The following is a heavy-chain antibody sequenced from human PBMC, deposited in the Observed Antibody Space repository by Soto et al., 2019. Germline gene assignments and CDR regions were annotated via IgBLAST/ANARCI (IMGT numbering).Heavy chain of an antibody. Sequence: EVQLVESGGGLVKPGGSLRLSCAASGFTFSSYSMNWVRQAPGKGLEWVSSISSSSSYIYYADSVKGRFTISRDNAKNSLYLQMNSLRAEDTAVYCCARIAAEYYYYYMDVWGKGTTVTVSS. D-gene: IGHD6-13*01. V-gene: IGHV3-21*01. J-gene: IGHJ6*03. CDR3: ARIAAEYYYYYMDV. CDR2: ISSSSSYI. CDR1: GFTFSSYS.